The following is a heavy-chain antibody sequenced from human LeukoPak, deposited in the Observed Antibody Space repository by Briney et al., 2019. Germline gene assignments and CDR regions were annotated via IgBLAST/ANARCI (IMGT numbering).Heavy chain of an antibody. Sequence: GASVKVSCKASASIFTSYYIHWGRQAPGQGLEWMGTINPSGGSASYAQMFQGRVTLTRDTSTNTAYMELSSLRSEDTAVYYCAMWEIDYWGQGTLVTVSS. D-gene: IGHD1-26*01. CDR2: INPSGGSA. V-gene: IGHV1-46*01. J-gene: IGHJ4*02. CDR3: AMWEIDY. CDR1: ASIFTSYY.